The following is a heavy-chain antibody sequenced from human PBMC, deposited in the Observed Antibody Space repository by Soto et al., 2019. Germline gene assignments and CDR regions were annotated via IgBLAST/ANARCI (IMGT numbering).Heavy chain of an antibody. D-gene: IGHD3-10*01. J-gene: IGHJ6*02. CDR1: GLIFDDYA. CDR2: MSLSRESV. CDR3: AKASGLNPYYYYGMDV. V-gene: IGHV3-9*01. Sequence: SGGSLRLSCAASGLIFDDYAMHWVRQAPGKGLEWVSGMSLSRESVGYADSVKGRFTISRDSAKSSLYLQMNSLRAEDTALYYCAKASGLNPYYYYGMDVWGQGTTVTVSS.